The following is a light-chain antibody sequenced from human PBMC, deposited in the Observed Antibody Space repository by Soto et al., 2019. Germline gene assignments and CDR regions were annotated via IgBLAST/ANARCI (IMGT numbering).Light chain of an antibody. V-gene: IGKV3D-20*01. J-gene: IGKJ4*01. CDR3: QQYASSPLT. CDR1: QSVSNSY. Sequence: ETVLTQSPATLSLSPGERATLSCGASQSVSNSYLAWYQQKPGLAPRLLMYDASSRATGIPDRFSGSGSGTDFTLTISRLEPEDFAVYFCQQYASSPLTFGGGTKV. CDR2: DAS.